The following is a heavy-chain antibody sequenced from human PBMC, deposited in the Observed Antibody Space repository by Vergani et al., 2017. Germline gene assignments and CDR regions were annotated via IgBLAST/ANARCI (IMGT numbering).Heavy chain of an antibody. D-gene: IGHD3-22*01. CDR2: ISSDGGST. J-gene: IGHJ4*02. CDR1: GFTFSTYA. CDR3: AGPQGTSAYYYGGFDY. V-gene: IGHV3-23*01. Sequence: EVQLLESGGGLVQPGGSLRLSCAASGFTFSTYAMTWVRQAPGKGLEWVSTISSDGGSTYYADSVKRRFTISRDNSKNTLSLQMNSLTAEDTAIYYCAGPQGTSAYYYGGFDYWGQGSLVTVSS.